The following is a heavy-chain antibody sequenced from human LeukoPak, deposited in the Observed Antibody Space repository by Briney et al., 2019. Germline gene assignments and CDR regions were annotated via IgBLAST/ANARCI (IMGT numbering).Heavy chain of an antibody. J-gene: IGHJ4*02. CDR2: ISGSDVST. CDR1: GFTFSSYA. D-gene: IGHD3-9*01. V-gene: IGHV3-23*01. Sequence: GGSLRLSCAASGFTFSSYAMSWVRQAPGKGLEWVSAISGSDVSTYYADSVKGRFTISRDNSKNTLYLQMNSLRAEDTAVYYCARTRVLRYFDWLLFDSWGQGTLVTVSS. CDR3: ARTRVLRYFDWLLFDS.